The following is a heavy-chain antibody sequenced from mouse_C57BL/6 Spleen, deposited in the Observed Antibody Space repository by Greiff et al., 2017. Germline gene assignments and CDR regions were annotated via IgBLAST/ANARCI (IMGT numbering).Heavy chain of an antibody. Sequence: QVQLQQSGPELVKPGASVKLSCKASGYTFTSYDINWVKQRPGQGLEWIGWIYPRDGSPKYNEKFKGKATLTVDTSSSTAYMELNSLTSEDSAVYFCARVGNYVDWYFDVWGTGTTVTVSS. CDR2: IYPRDGSP. CDR3: ARVGNYVDWYFDV. D-gene: IGHD2-1*01. J-gene: IGHJ1*03. CDR1: GYTFTSYD. V-gene: IGHV1-85*01.